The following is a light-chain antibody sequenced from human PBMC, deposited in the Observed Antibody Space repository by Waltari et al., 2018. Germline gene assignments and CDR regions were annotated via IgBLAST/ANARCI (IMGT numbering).Light chain of an antibody. J-gene: IGLJ3*02. V-gene: IGLV8-61*01. CDR2: NTN. CDR3: AVYMGSDFWV. CDR1: SGSVSSNYY. Sequence: QTVVTQEPSFSVSPGGTVTLTCGLTSGSVSSNYYPSWYQQTPGQAPRTLIYNTNIRSSGVPDRFSGSILGNKAALTITGAQADDESDYYCAVYMGSDFWVFGGGTKLTVL.